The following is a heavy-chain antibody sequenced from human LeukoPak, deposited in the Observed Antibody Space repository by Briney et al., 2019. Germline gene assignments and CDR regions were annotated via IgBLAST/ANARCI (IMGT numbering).Heavy chain of an antibody. D-gene: IGHD6-13*01. CDR2: INPSGGST. J-gene: IGHJ4*02. V-gene: IGHV1-46*01. CDR1: GYTFTSYY. CDR3: ARGKKDSPSRGIIAAAGIDY. Sequence: GASVKVSCKASGYTFTSYYMHWVRQAPGQGLEWMGIINPSGGSTSYAQKFQGRVTMTRDTSTSTVYMELSSLRSEDTAVYYCARGKKDSPSRGIIAAAGIDYWGQGTLVTVSS.